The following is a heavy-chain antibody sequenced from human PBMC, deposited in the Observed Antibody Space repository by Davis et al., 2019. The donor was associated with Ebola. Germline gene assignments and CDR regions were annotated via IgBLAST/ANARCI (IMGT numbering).Heavy chain of an antibody. CDR3: ARGPDIVQGGGYGMDV. CDR1: GYTFTSYA. CDR2: INAGNGNT. D-gene: IGHD2-8*01. Sequence: GESLKISCKGSGYTFTSYAMHWVRQAPGQRLEWMGWINAGNGNTKYSQKFQGRVTITRDTSASTAYMELSSLRSEDTAVYYCARGPDIVQGGGYGMDVWGQGTTVTVSS. J-gene: IGHJ6*02. V-gene: IGHV1-3*01.